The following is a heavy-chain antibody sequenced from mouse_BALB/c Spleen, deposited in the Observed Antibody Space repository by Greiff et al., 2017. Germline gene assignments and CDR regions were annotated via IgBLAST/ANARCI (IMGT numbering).Heavy chain of an antibody. V-gene: IGHV14-3*02. CDR1: GFNIKDTY. J-gene: IGHJ2*01. D-gene: IGHD1-1*01. CDR3: ARAYGSSYLFDY. Sequence: VQLQQSGAELVKPGASVKLSCTASGFNIKDTYMHWVKQRPEQGLEWIGRIDPANGNTKYDPKFQGKATITADTSSNTAYLQLSSLTSEDTAVYYCARAYGSSYLFDYWGQGTTLTVSS. CDR2: IDPANGNT.